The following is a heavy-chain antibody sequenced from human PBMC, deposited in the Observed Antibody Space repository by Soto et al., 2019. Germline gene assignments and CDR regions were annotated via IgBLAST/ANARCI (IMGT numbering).Heavy chain of an antibody. CDR1: GGSISSYY. CDR3: ARMGGSSSSQDYYYYYGMDV. V-gene: IGHV4-59*01. CDR2: IYYSGST. D-gene: IGHD6-6*01. Sequence: SETLSLTCTVSGGSISSYYWSWIRQPPGKGLEWIGYIYYSGSTNYNPSLKSRVTISVDTSKNQFSLKLSSVTAADTAVHYCARMGGSSSSQDYYYYYGMDVWGQGTTVTVSS. J-gene: IGHJ6*02.